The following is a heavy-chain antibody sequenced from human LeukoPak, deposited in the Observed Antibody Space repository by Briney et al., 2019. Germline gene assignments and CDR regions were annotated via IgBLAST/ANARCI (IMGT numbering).Heavy chain of an antibody. V-gene: IGHV1-69*04. J-gene: IGHJ4*02. D-gene: IGHD6-13*01. CDR3: ARDDRLSIAGSPFDY. CDR2: IIPILGIA. CDR1: GGTFSSYA. Sequence: ASVKVSCQASGGTFSSYAISWVRQTPGQGLEWMRRIIPILGIANYTQKFQGRVTITADKSTSTAYMELSSLRSEDTAVYYCARDDRLSIAGSPFDYWGQGTLVTVSS.